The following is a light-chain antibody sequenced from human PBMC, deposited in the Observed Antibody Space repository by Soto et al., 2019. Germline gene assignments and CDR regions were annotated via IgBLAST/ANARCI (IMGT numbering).Light chain of an antibody. CDR2: GAS. CDR3: QQYNNWPRT. J-gene: IGKJ1*01. Sequence: EIVMTQSQATLSVSPGERATLSCRASQSVSSNLAWYQQKPGQAPRLLIYGASTRATGIPARFSGSGSGTEFTLSISSLQSEDCAVYYCQQYNNWPRTFGQGTKVEIK. V-gene: IGKV3-15*01. CDR1: QSVSSN.